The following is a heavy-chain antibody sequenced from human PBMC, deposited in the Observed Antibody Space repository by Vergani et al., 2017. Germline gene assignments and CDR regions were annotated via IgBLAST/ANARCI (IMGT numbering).Heavy chain of an antibody. D-gene: IGHD3-22*01. CDR3: AGGYYDSSATDAFDI. Sequence: QVQLVQSGAEVKKPGSSVKLSCKASGGTFSSHTISWVRQAPGQGLEWMGRIIPILGIATYAQKFQGRATITADKSTSTAYVELSSLISEDTAVYYCAGGYYDSSATDAFDIWGQGTMVTVSS. J-gene: IGHJ3*02. CDR2: IIPILGIA. CDR1: GGTFSSHT. V-gene: IGHV1-69*02.